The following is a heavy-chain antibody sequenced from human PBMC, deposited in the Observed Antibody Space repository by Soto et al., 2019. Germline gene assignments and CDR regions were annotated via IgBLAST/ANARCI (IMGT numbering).Heavy chain of an antibody. CDR3: AAGTSYYYYGMDV. J-gene: IGHJ6*02. CDR2: ISAYNGNT. D-gene: IGHD6-13*01. V-gene: IGHV1-18*04. CDR1: GYTFTSYG. Sequence: ASVKVSCKASGYTFTSYGISWVRQAPGQGLEWMGWISAYNGNTNYAQKLQGRVTMTTDTSPSTAYMELRSLRSDDTAVYYCAAGTSYYYYGMDVWGQGTTVTVS.